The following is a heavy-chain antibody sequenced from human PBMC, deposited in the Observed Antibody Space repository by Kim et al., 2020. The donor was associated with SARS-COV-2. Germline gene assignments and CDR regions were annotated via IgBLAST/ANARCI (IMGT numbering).Heavy chain of an antibody. J-gene: IGHJ4*02. D-gene: IGHD6-19*01. V-gene: IGHV1-3*01. CDR1: GYTFSTYV. CDR3: ARSDSSGNFDY. Sequence: ASVKVSCKASGYTFSTYVMHWVRQAPGQRLEWMGWINAGNGNTKYSQKFQGRVTITRDTSASTPYMELSSLRSEDTAVYYCARSDSSGNFDYWAQGTPVT. CDR2: INAGNGNT.